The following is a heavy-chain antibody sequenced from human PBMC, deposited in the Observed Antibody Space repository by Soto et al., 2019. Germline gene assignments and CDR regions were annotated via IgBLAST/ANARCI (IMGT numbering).Heavy chain of an antibody. CDR3: ARDMGFGLSDY. D-gene: IGHD3-10*01. J-gene: IGHJ4*02. Sequence: ASVKVSCKASGYTFTSYDINWVRQATGQGLEYLGWINPNSGNTGYVQKFQGRVTMTRNTSINTAYMELNSLRSEDTAVYYCARDMGFGLSDYWGQGTLVTVSS. CDR2: INPNSGNT. V-gene: IGHV1-8*02. CDR1: GYTFTSYD.